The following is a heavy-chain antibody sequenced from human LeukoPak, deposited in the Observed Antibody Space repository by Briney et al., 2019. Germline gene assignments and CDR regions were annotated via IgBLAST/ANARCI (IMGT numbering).Heavy chain of an antibody. CDR2: ISGSGGST. V-gene: IGHV3-23*01. CDR1: GFTFSSYA. J-gene: IGHJ3*02. Sequence: SGGSLRLSCAASGFTFSSYAMSWVRQAPGKGLEWVSAISGSGGSTYYADSVKDRFTISRDNSKNTLYLQMNSLRAEDTAVYYCAKIRFGELLVGAFDIWGQGTMVTVSS. D-gene: IGHD3-10*01. CDR3: AKIRFGELLVGAFDI.